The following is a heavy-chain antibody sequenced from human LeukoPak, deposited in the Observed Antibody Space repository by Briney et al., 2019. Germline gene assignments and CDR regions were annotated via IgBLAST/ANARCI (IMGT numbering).Heavy chain of an antibody. D-gene: IGHD6-6*01. CDR3: ARGGPFPSGSSSREYYLDY. Sequence: ASVKVSRXASGYDFITYGISWVRQARGQGLEWMGWRSIYNGNTDYKLQGRVTMTTDTSTSTAYMEVRSLRSDDTAVYYCARGGPFPSGSSSREYYLDYWGQGTLVTVSS. CDR1: GYDFITYG. V-gene: IGHV1-18*01. CDR2: RSIYNGNT. J-gene: IGHJ4*02.